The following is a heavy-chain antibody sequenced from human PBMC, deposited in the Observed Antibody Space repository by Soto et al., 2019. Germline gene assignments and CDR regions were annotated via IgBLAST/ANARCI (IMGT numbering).Heavy chain of an antibody. CDR3: ARDKRDYYELENWFDP. CDR1: GGSISSGDYY. D-gene: IGHD3-22*01. Sequence: QVQLQESGPGLVKPSQTLSLTCTVSGGSISSGDYYWSWIRQPPGKGLEWIGYIYYSGSTYYNPSLKSRVTIAVDTSKNQFSLKLSSVTAADTAVYYCARDKRDYYELENWFDPWGQGTLVTVSS. V-gene: IGHV4-30-4*01. J-gene: IGHJ5*02. CDR2: IYYSGST.